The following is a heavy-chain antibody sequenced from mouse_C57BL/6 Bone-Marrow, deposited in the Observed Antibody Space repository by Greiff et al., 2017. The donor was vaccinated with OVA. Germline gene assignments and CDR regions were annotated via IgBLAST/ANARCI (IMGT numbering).Heavy chain of an antibody. D-gene: IGHD4-1*01. CDR1: GFTFSSYG. Sequence: EVMLVESGGDLVKPGGSLKLSCAASGFTFSSYGMSWVRQTPDKRLEWVATISSGGSYTYYPDSVKGRFTISRDNAKNTLYLQMSSLKSEDTAMYYCARPGYYFDYWGQGTILTVSS. CDR3: ARPGYYFDY. V-gene: IGHV5-6*01. CDR2: ISSGGSYT. J-gene: IGHJ2*01.